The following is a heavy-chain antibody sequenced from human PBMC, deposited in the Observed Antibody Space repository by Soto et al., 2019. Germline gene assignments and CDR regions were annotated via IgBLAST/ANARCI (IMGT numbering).Heavy chain of an antibody. Sequence: QVQLVQSGAEVKKPGSSVKVSCKASGGTFSSYTISWVRQAPGQGLEWMGRIIPILGIANYAQKFLGRVTITADKSTSTAYMELSSLRSEDTAVYHCARVALPVNTRPRGWCYYYMDVWGRGTTVTVSS. D-gene: IGHD2-21*01. CDR2: IIPILGIA. CDR3: ARVALPVNTRPRGWCYYYMDV. CDR1: GGTFSSYT. V-gene: IGHV1-69*02. J-gene: IGHJ6*03.